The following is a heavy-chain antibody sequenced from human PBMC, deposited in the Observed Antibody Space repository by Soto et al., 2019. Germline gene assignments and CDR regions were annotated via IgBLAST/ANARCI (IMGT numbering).Heavy chain of an antibody. CDR3: ARHGGITMIRGVLSAFDI. V-gene: IGHV4-59*08. Sequence: PSETLSLTCTVADGTVSSYYWSWIRQPPGKGLQWIGYIYYMGSTNYDPSLKSRVTISVDMSRNQFSLKLNSVTAEDTAVYFCARHGGITMIRGVLSAFDIWGQGTMVTVSS. CDR1: DGTVSSYY. D-gene: IGHD3-10*01. CDR2: IYYMGST. J-gene: IGHJ3*02.